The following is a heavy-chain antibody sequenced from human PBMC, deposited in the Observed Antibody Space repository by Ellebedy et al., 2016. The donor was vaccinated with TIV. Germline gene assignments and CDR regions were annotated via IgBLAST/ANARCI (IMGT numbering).Heavy chain of an antibody. CDR2: IYDGGRT. CDR1: GASTSSYS. D-gene: IGHD4-23*01. J-gene: IGHJ4*02. V-gene: IGHV4-59*01. CDR3: ARDGAGRWDY. Sequence: MPSETLSLTCSVSGASTSSYSWTWIRQSPGKGLEWIGYIYDGGRTSYNPSLKSRVTISGDTSKNQLSLKLTSVTAAETAVYYCARDGAGRWDYWGPGTLVTVSS.